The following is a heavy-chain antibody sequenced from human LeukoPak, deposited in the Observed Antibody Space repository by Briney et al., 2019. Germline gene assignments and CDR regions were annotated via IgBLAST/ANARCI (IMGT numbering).Heavy chain of an antibody. CDR1: GGSISSGDYY. Sequence: SQTLSLTCTVSGGSISSGDYYWSWIRQPPGMGLEWIGYIYDSGSTYYNPSLKSRVTISVDTSKNQFSLKLSSVTAADTAVYYCARDGWRGSYYFDYWGQGTLVTVSS. J-gene: IGHJ4*02. CDR2: IYDSGST. CDR3: ARDGWRGSYYFDY. V-gene: IGHV4-30-4*08. D-gene: IGHD1-26*01.